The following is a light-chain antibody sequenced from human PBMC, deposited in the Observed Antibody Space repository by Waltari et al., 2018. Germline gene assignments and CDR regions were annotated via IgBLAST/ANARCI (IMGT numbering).Light chain of an antibody. CDR1: QSVSSW. CDR2: DAS. CDR3: QQYRGLWT. J-gene: IGKJ1*01. Sequence: DIQMTQSPSTLSASVGDRVTITCRASQSVSSWLAWDRQKPGEAPKLLIYDASSLESGVPSRFSGSGSGTEFTLTISSLQSDDFETYYCQQYRGLWTFGQGTRVEVK. V-gene: IGKV1-5*01.